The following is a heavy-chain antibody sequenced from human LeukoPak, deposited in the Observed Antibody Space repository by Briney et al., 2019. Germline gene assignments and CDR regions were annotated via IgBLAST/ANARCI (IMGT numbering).Heavy chain of an antibody. CDR3: AKVAYYYDSSGSPNILDY. J-gene: IGHJ4*02. D-gene: IGHD3-22*01. CDR1: GFTVSSND. Sequence: PGGSLRLSCAASGFTVSSNDMSWVRQAPGKGLEWVSAISGSGGSTYYADSVKGRFTISRDNSKNTLYLQMNSLRAEDTAVYYCAKVAYYYDSSGSPNILDYWGQGTLVTVSS. CDR2: ISGSGGST. V-gene: IGHV3-23*01.